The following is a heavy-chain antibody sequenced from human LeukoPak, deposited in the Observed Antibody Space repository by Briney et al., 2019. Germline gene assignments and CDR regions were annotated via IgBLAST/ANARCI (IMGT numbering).Heavy chain of an antibody. D-gene: IGHD3-22*01. CDR1: GFTFYNFG. J-gene: IGHJ4*02. CDR3: TKELDRRGYYFDS. V-gene: IGHV3-23*01. Sequence: HPGGSLRLSCAASGFTFYNFGMSWVRQAPGKGLEWVSAISGSGSNTFNADSVKGRFTISRDNSENTLSLQMNSLRAEDTAVYYCTKELDRRGYYFDSWGQGTLVTVSS. CDR2: ISGSGSNT.